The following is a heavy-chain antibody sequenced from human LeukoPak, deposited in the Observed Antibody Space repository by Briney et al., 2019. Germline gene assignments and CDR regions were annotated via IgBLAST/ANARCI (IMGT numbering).Heavy chain of an antibody. J-gene: IGHJ1*01. CDR1: GDSVSSNSAT. CDR2: TYYRYKWYK. V-gene: IGHV6-1*01. Sequence: SQTLSLTCAISGDSVSSNSATWNWMRQSPSRELEWLGRTYYRYKWYKYYAVSVKGRITINPDTSKNQFSLQLTSVTPEDTAVYYCARGPSYFQHWGQGTLVTASS. CDR3: ARGPSYFQH.